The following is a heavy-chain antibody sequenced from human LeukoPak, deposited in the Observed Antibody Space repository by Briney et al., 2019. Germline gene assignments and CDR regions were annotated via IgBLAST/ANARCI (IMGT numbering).Heavy chain of an antibody. V-gene: IGHV1-45*03. CDR2: ITPFNGNT. J-gene: IGHJ3*02. Sequence: GSSVKVSCKASGYTFTYRYLHWVRQAPRQALEWMGWITPFNGNTNYPQKFQDRVTITRDRSMSTAYMELSSLRSEDTAMYYCATPISDVDYHAARGYAFDIWGQGTMVTVSS. CDR1: GYTFTYRY. D-gene: IGHD4-17*01. CDR3: ATPISDVDYHAARGYAFDI.